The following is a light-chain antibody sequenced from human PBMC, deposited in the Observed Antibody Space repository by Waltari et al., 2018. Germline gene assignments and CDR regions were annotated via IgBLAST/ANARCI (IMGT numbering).Light chain of an antibody. CDR2: DVT. CDR1: SSDIGGYNY. Sequence: QSALTQPASVSGSPGQSITISCTGTSSDIGGYNYVSWYQQYSGKAPKLIIYDVTRRSSGVSNRCTASKFGNTASLTISGLQAEDEADYYCCSYAGFTTYAVFGGGTKLTVL. J-gene: IGLJ2*01. V-gene: IGLV2-23*02. CDR3: CSYAGFTTYAV.